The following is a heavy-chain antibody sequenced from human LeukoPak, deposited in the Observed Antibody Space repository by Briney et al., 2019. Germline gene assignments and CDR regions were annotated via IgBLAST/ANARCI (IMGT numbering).Heavy chain of an antibody. CDR2: MRYDGSNQ. CDR3: AKSFGDSNWHRNDY. CDR1: GFTFSNSG. V-gene: IGHV3-30*02. Sequence: GGSLRLSCAASGFTFSNSGMHWVRQAPGKGLEWVAFMRYDGSNQYYGDSVKGRFTISRDISKNTLYLQMNSLRAEDTAVYYCAKSFGDSNWHRNDYWGQATLVTVSS. D-gene: IGHD6-13*01. J-gene: IGHJ4*02.